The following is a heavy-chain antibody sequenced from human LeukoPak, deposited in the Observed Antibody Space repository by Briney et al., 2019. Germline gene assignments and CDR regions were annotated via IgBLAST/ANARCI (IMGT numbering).Heavy chain of an antibody. J-gene: IGHJ4*02. V-gene: IGHV4-59*08. CDR2: IYYTGPT. CDR1: GASISSYY. Sequence: KPSETLSLTCTVSGASISSYYWSWIRQPPGQGLEWIGYIYYTGPTTYNPSLRSRVTISLHTSKNQFSLRLASVTAADAAICYCAAGHPVYFNFWGQGTLVTVSS. CDR3: AAGHPVYFNF.